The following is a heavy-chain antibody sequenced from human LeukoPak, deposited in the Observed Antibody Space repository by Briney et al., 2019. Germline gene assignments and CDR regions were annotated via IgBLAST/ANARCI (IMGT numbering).Heavy chain of an antibody. Sequence: PGGALRLSCVASGFTVSSNHMCCVRPAPGKGVERASIIYSSGSTYYADSVKGRFTISRDNSKNILYIQMKGLRADDTAVYYCGGSRTDTRFDYWGQGALVTASP. CDR1: GFTVSSNH. V-gene: IGHV3-53*01. J-gene: IGHJ4*02. CDR2: IYSSGST. CDR3: GGSRTDTRFDY. D-gene: IGHD3-10*01.